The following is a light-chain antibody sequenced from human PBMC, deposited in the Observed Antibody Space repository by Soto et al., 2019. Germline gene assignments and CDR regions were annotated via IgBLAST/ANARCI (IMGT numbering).Light chain of an antibody. CDR1: SSDVGGYNY. V-gene: IGLV2-11*01. CDR3: CSYAGTYSYFV. J-gene: IGLJ1*01. CDR2: DVS. Sequence: QSVLTQPRSVSGSPGQSVTLSCTGTSSDVGGYNYVSWYQEHPGRAPKLMIYDVSIRPSGVPDRFSGSKSGNTASLTISGLLAEDEADYYCCSYAGTYSYFVFGSGTKVTVL.